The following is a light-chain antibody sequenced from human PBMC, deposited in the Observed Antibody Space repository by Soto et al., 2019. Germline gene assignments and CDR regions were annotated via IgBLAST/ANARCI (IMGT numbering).Light chain of an antibody. CDR1: RTVNTW. J-gene: IGKJ1*01. V-gene: IGKV1-5*01. Sequence: DIQMTQSPSTLSESVVERVTITCRSSRTVNTWLAWYQQKPGKAPQVLLFDASSLKTGVPPRFSGSGSGTEFTLTISNLQPDDFATYYCQQHDSYSSGPFGQGTKVDIK. CDR3: QQHDSYSSGP. CDR2: DAS.